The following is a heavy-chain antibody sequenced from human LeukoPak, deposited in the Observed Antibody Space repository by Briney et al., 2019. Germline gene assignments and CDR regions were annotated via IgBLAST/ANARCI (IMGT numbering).Heavy chain of an antibody. CDR2: IYHSGST. D-gene: IGHD2-15*01. J-gene: IGHJ4*02. Sequence: SETLSLTCTVSGYSISSGYYWGWTRQPPGKGLEWIGSIYHSGSTYYNPSLKSRVTISVDTSKNQFSLKLSSVTAADTAVYYCARDIDALDYWGQGTLVTVSS. CDR1: GYSISSGYY. V-gene: IGHV4-38-2*02. CDR3: ARDIDALDY.